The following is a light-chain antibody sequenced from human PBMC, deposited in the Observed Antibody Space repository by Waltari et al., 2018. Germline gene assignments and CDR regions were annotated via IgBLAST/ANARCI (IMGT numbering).Light chain of an antibody. V-gene: IGKV1-5*03. CDR1: QSISTW. CDR3: QYYNNYPWA. Sequence: DIQMTQSPSTLSASVGDRVTITCRASQSISTWLAWFQQKPGKAPKVLIYKASSLQSGGPLRFSGSGSGTEFTLTITSLQPDDFATYYCQYYNNYPWAFGQGTKVEIK. J-gene: IGKJ1*01. CDR2: KAS.